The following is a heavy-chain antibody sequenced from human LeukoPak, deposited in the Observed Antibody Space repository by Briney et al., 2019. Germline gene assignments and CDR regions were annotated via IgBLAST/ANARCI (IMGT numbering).Heavy chain of an antibody. CDR1: GFTFSSYA. Sequence: GGSLRLSCAASGFTFSSYAMSWVRQAPGKGLEWVSAISGSGGSTYYADSVKGRFTISRDNSKNTLYLQMNSLRAEDTAVYYCAKVASDFWSGSDAFDIWGQGTMVTVSS. D-gene: IGHD3-3*01. V-gene: IGHV3-23*01. CDR3: AKVASDFWSGSDAFDI. CDR2: ISGSGGST. J-gene: IGHJ3*02.